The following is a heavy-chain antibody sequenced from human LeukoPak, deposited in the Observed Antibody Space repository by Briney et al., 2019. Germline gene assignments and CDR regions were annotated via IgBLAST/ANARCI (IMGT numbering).Heavy chain of an antibody. D-gene: IGHD1-14*01. Sequence: SGPTLVNPTQTLTLTFTFSGFSLSTSGMCVSWIRQPPRKALEWLAHIAWDDDKYYSTSLKTRPTISKDTSKHQVVLTMTNMDPVDTATYYCARTTATMIAHYYYYSMDVWGKGTTVTVSS. CDR1: GFSLSTSGMC. J-gene: IGHJ6*04. CDR3: ARTTATMIAHYYYYSMDV. V-gene: IGHV2-70*01. CDR2: IAWDDDK.